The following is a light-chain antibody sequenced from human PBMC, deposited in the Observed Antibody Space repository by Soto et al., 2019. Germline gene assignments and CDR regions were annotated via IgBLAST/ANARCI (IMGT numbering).Light chain of an antibody. CDR2: GAS. CDR1: QSDSSSY. Sequence: EIVLTQSPGTLSLSPGERATLSCRASQSDSSSYLAWYQQKPGQAPRLLIYGASSRATGIPDRFSGSGSGTDFTLTISRLEPEDFAVYYCQQYGSSPPELTFGGGTKVEIK. J-gene: IGKJ4*01. V-gene: IGKV3-20*01. CDR3: QQYGSSPPELT.